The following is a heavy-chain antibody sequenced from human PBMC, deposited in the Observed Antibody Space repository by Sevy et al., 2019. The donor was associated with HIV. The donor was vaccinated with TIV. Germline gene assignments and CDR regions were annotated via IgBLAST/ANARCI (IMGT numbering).Heavy chain of an antibody. D-gene: IGHD3-22*01. Sequence: GGSLRLSCAASGFTFSSYAMSWVRQAPGKGLEWVSAISGSGGSTYYADSVKGRFTISRDNSKNTLYLQMNSLIAEDTAVYYCAKYYYDSSGYYYPAEYFQHWGQGTLVTVSS. CDR2: ISGSGGST. CDR1: GFTFSSYA. J-gene: IGHJ1*01. CDR3: AKYYYDSSGYYYPAEYFQH. V-gene: IGHV3-23*01.